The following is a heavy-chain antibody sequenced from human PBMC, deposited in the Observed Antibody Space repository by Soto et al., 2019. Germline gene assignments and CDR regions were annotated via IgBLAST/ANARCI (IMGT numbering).Heavy chain of an antibody. D-gene: IGHD3-22*01. CDR3: ARATGDYYDSRKDWFDP. Sequence: QVQLVQSGAEVKKPGASVKVSCKASGYTFTGYYMHWVRQAPGQGLEWMGWINPNSGGTNYAQKFQGWVTMTRDTSISTAYMELSRLRSDDTAVYYCARATGDYYDSRKDWFDPWGQGTLVTVSS. J-gene: IGHJ5*02. CDR1: GYTFTGYY. V-gene: IGHV1-2*04. CDR2: INPNSGGT.